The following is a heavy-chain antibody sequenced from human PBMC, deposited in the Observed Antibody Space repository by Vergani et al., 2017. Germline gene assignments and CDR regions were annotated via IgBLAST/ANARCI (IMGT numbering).Heavy chain of an antibody. CDR2: IDWDDDK. V-gene: IGHV2-70*15. J-gene: IGHJ4*02. CDR1: GFSLSTSGMC. Sequence: QVTLRESGPALVKPTQTLTLTCTFSGFSLSTSGMCVSWIRQPPGKALEWLARIDWDDDKYYSTSLKTRLTITKNISKNQVFVTMTMMDPVDTATYYCARGTRAYYESRGDDTDYWGQGTLVTVSS. CDR3: ARGTRAYYESRGDDTDY. D-gene: IGHD3-22*01.